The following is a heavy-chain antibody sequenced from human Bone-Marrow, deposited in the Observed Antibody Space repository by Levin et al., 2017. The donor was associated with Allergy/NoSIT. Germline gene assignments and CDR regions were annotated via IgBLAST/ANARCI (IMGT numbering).Heavy chain of an antibody. CDR3: ATERSRTGGPNDAFDL. V-gene: IGHV3-53*01. CDR2: IYNGGHT. D-gene: IGHD2-8*02. Sequence: TGGSLRLSCAASGFSVSNNYMTWVRQAPGKGLEWLSIIYNGGHTYYADSVKGRFTISRDNSKNTIFLQMSSLRADDTAVYYCATERSRTGGPNDAFDLWGQGTMVTVSS. CDR1: GFSVSNNY. J-gene: IGHJ3*01.